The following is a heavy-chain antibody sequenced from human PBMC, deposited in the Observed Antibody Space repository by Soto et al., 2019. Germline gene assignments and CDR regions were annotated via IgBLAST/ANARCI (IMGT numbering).Heavy chain of an antibody. CDR2: INHSGST. V-gene: IGHV4-34*01. CDR3: ARGQRDYDYSWGSYRSANKGIADY. D-gene: IGHD3-16*02. Sequence: SETLSLTCAVYGGSCSGYYWSWIRQPPGKGLEWIGEINHSGSTNYNPSLKSRVTISVDTSKNQFSLKLSSVTAADTAVYYCARGQRDYDYSWGSYRSANKGIADYWGQGTLVTLSS. CDR1: GGSCSGYY. J-gene: IGHJ4*02.